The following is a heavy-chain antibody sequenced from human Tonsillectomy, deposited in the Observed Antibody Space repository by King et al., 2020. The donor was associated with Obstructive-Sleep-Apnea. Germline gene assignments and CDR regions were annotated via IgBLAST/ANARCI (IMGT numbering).Heavy chain of an antibody. CDR1: GYSFTSYW. D-gene: IGHD6-13*01. J-gene: IGHJ4*02. V-gene: IGHV5-51*07. Sequence: VQLVESGAEVKKPGESLKISCKGSGYSFTSYWIGWVHQMPGKGLEWMGIIYPGDSDTRYSPSFQGQVTISADKSISTAYLQWSSLKASDTAMYYCASPGIAAADPPEGFDYWGQGTLVTVSS. CDR3: ASPGIAAADPPEGFDY. CDR2: IYPGDSDT.